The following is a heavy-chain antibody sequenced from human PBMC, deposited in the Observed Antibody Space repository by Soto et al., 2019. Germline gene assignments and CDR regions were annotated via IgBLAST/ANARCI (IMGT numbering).Heavy chain of an antibody. CDR1: GGSFSGYY. CDR3: ARVVVVPAARTYYYGMDV. D-gene: IGHD2-2*01. Sequence: QVQLQQWGAGLLKPSETLSLTCAVYGGSFSGYYWSWIRQPPGKGLEWIGEINHSGSTNYNPALKSRVNISVDTSKNQFSLKLSYVTAADTAVYYCARVVVVPAARTYYYGMDVWGQGTTVTVSS. CDR2: INHSGST. V-gene: IGHV4-34*01. J-gene: IGHJ6*02.